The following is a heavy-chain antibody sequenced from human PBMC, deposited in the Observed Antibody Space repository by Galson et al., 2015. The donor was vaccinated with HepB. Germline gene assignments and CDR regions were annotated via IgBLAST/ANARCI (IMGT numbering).Heavy chain of an antibody. D-gene: IGHD2-15*01. CDR1: GFTFSSYG. Sequence: SLRLSCAASGFTFSSYGMHWVRQAPGKGLEWVAVISYDGSNKYYADSVKGRFTISRDNSKNTLYLQMNSLRAEDTAVYYCAKDQLVAATGGIDYWGQGTLVTVSS. CDR2: ISYDGSNK. CDR3: AKDQLVAATGGIDY. J-gene: IGHJ4*02. V-gene: IGHV3-30*18.